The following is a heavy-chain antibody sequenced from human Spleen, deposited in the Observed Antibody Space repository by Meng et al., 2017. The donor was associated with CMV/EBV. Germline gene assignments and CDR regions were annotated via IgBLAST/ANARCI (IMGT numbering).Heavy chain of an antibody. CDR2: IRSSGTTI. Sequence: GESLKISCAASGFTFSDYSMSWIRQAPGTGLEWVSYIRSSGTTIYYADSVKGRFTISRDNAKNSLYMEMNSLGAEDTAVYYCARAKRDYDFWSGVWYYFDFWGQGMMVTVS. CDR1: GFTFSDYS. V-gene: IGHV3-11*01. D-gene: IGHD3-3*01. CDR3: ARAKRDYDFWSGVWYYFDF. J-gene: IGHJ4*02.